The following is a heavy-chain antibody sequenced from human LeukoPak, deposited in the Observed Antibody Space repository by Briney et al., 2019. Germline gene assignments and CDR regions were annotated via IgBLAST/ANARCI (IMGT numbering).Heavy chain of an antibody. V-gene: IGHV3-33*01. D-gene: IGHD1-26*01. Sequence: GGSLRLSCAASGFTFSSYGMHWVRQAPGKGLEWVAVIWYDGSNKYYADSVKGRFTISRENAKNSLYLQMNSLRVEDTAVYYCVRQKKSHGNFDYWGQGTLVTVSS. CDR2: IWYDGSNK. J-gene: IGHJ4*02. CDR3: VRQKKSHGNFDY. CDR1: GFTFSSYG.